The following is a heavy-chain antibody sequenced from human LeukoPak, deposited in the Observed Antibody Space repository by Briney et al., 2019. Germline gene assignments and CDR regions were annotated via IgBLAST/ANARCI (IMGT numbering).Heavy chain of an antibody. V-gene: IGHV5-51*01. CDR2: IYPADSDT. D-gene: IGHD3-10*01. CDR3: ARHEFSVSASYYMAY. CDR1: GYTFSSYW. J-gene: IGHJ4*02. Sequence: GESLKISCKGSGYTFSSYWIGWVRQMPGKGLEWMGIIYPADSDTKYGPSFEGQVTISGDKSISTAYLQWSSLKASDTAMYYCARHEFSVSASYYMAYWGQGTLVTVSS.